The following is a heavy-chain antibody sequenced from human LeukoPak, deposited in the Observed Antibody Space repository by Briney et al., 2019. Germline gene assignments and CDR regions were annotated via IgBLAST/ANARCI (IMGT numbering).Heavy chain of an antibody. V-gene: IGHV4-59*02. D-gene: IGHD5-18*01. J-gene: IGHJ4*02. Sequence: SETLSLTCTVSGGSVSSYYWSWIRQPPGKGLEWIGYIYYSGSTNYNPSLKSRVTIPVDTSKNQFSLKLSSVTAADTAVYYCARGDTAMVRWGQGTLVTVSS. CDR1: GGSVSSYY. CDR2: IYYSGST. CDR3: ARGDTAMVR.